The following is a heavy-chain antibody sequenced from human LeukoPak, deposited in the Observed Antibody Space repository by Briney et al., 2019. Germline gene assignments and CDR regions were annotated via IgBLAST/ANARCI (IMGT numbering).Heavy chain of an antibody. CDR2: ISAYNGNT. D-gene: IGHD6-13*01. CDR3: ARGDPPRGAAAADY. J-gene: IGHJ4*02. Sequence: ASVKVSCKASGYTFTSYGISWVRRAPGQGLEWMGWISAYNGNTNYAQKLQGRVTMTTDTSTSTAYMELRSLRSDDTAVYYCARGDPPRGAAAADYWGQGTLVTVSS. CDR1: GYTFTSYG. V-gene: IGHV1-18*01.